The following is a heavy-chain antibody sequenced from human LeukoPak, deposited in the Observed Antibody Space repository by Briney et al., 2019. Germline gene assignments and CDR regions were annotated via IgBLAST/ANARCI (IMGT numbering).Heavy chain of an antibody. V-gene: IGHV4-39*02. Sequence: SETLSLTCTVSGGSISSSSYKWGWIRQPPGKGLEWIGSIYYSGSTYYNLSLKSRVTISIDTSKNQFSLKLSSVAAADTAVYYCARDNWNYGSSMDVWGQGTTVTVSS. CDR1: GGSISSSSYK. D-gene: IGHD1-7*01. J-gene: IGHJ6*02. CDR2: IYYSGST. CDR3: ARDNWNYGSSMDV.